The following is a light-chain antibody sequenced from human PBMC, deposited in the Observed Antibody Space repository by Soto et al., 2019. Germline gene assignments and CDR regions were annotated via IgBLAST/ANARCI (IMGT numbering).Light chain of an antibody. CDR2: SAS. CDR1: QSIGIF. Sequence: DIQMTQSPSSLSASVGDKVTITCRASQSIGIFLNWYQQKPGKAPQLLIYSASSLQSGVPSRFSASRSGTDFTRTISSLQPEDFATYYCQHSYNIVTFGGGTKVDIK. J-gene: IGKJ4*01. CDR3: QHSYNIVT. V-gene: IGKV1-39*01.